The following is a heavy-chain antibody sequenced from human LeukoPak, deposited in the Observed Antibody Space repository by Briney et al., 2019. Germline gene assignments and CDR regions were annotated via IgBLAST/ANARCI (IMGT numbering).Heavy chain of an antibody. CDR2: INWNGGNT. Sequence: GGSLRLSCAASGFTFDDYGMSWVRQAPGKGLEWVSGINWNGGNTGYADSVRGRFTISRDNAKNSLYLQMNSLRAEDTAVYYCARVVGAGYFDLWGRGTLVTVSS. CDR3: ARVVGAGYFDL. D-gene: IGHD1-26*01. J-gene: IGHJ2*01. V-gene: IGHV3-20*04. CDR1: GFTFDDYG.